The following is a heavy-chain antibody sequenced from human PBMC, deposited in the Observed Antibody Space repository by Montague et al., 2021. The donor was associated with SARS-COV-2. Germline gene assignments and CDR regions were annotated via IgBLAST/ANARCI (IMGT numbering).Heavy chain of an antibody. V-gene: IGHV4-61*02. J-gene: IGHJ6*02. Sequence: TLSLTCTVSGDSISSGSYYWSWIRQPAGKGLKWIGRIYTSGSTNSTPSLKSRVTISVDTSKNQFSLKLSSVTAAAMAVYYCAREVYQLPNTYYYYYGMDVWGQGTTVTVSS. D-gene: IGHD2-2*01. CDR1: GDSISSGSYY. CDR2: IYTSGST. CDR3: AREVYQLPNTYYYYYGMDV.